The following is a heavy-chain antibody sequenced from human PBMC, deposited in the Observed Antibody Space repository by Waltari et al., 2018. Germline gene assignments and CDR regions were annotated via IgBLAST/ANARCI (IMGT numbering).Heavy chain of an antibody. CDR2: INTNGGRT. CDR1: GFTFSSYA. V-gene: IGHV3-23*01. CDR3: AKDPRYYDILTGYYQY. J-gene: IGHJ4*02. Sequence: EVQLLESGGDFVQPGGSLRLSCAASGFTFSSYAMSWVRQAPGKGMEWVSSINTNGGRTDYADSMKGRFTISRDNSKNTLYLQMRSLTAEDTAVYYCAKDPRYYDILTGYYQYWGQGTLVTVSS. D-gene: IGHD3-9*01.